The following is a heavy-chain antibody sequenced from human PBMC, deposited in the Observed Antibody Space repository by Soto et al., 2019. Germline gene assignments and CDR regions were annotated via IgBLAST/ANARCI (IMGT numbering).Heavy chain of an antibody. CDR1: GYSFTSYW. J-gene: IGHJ6*02. CDR3: ARQRRHYDSWSNKYDYYGLDV. D-gene: IGHD3-3*01. Sequence: PGESLKISCKGSGYSFTSYWIGWVRQMPGKGLEWMGIIYPGDSDTRYSPSFQGQVTISADKSISTAHLQWSSLKASDTAMYYCARQRRHYDSWSNKYDYYGLDVWGQWTTVTVSS. V-gene: IGHV5-51*01. CDR2: IYPGDSDT.